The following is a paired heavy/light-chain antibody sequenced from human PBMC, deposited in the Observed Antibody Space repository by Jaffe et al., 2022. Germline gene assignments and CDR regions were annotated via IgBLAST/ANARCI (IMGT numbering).Heavy chain of an antibody. CDR2: IYHGGNT. V-gene: IGHV4-38-2*02. D-gene: IGHD3-10*01. J-gene: IGHJ4*02. CDR1: NFSISTDYY. Sequence: HVHLQESGPGLVRPSETLSLTCTVSNFSISTDYYWGWIRQTPGKGLEWIGSIYHGGNTYYNPSFKSRVTVSIVTPFNQFSLRLGPVTAADTAVYFCARRKYGMGAYRGTGFDFWGQGLLVTVSS. CDR3: ARRKYGMGAYRGTGFDF.
Light chain of an antibody. J-gene: IGLJ1*01. Sequence: QSALTQPPSASGSPGQSVTISCTGTGSDVGRYNYVSWYQQYPDKVPRLIIYDVTKRPSGVPDRFSGSKSGTTASLTISGLQAEDEADYYCSSYAGSTTLEIFGTGTKVTVL. CDR1: GSDVGRYNY. V-gene: IGLV2-8*01. CDR3: SSYAGSTTLEI. CDR2: DVT.